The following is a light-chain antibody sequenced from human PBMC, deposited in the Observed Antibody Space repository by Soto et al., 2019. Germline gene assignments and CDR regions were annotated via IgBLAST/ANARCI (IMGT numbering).Light chain of an antibody. CDR2: EVS. CDR3: GSYTGSIDV. Sequence: QSALTQPASVSGSPGQSITISCTGTSSDVGGYKFVSWYQQHPGKAPKLMIYEVSNRPSGVSSRFSGSKSGNTASLTISGLQAEDEADDYGGSYTGSIDVFGTGTKVTVL. J-gene: IGLJ1*01. V-gene: IGLV2-14*01. CDR1: SSDVGGYKF.